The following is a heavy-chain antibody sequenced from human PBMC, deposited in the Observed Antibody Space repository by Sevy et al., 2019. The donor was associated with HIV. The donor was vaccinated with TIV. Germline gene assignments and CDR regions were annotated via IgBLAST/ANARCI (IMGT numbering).Heavy chain of an antibody. J-gene: IGHJ6*02. CDR3: ARDRYYDASGYYYYYYGMDV. CDR1: GLSVSDNY. V-gene: IGHV3-66*01. D-gene: IGHD3-22*01. Sequence: GGCLRLSCAASGLSVSDNYMNWVRQAPGKGLELVSVIYSDGRTYNPDSVKGRFSISRDNSKNTLYLHMKSLRPEDTAVYYCARDRYYDASGYYYYYYGMDVWGQGTTVTVSS. CDR2: IYSDGRT.